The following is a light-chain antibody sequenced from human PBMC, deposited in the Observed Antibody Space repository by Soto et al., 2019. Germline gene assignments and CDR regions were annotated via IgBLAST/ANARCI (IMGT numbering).Light chain of an antibody. Sequence: EIVMTQSPATLSVSPGEGATLSCRASQTVSSNLAWYQQKPGQAPRLLIYGASTSATGIPARFSGSGSGTEFTLTISSLQSEDFAVYYCQQYNNWPPGTFGQGTKVEMK. V-gene: IGKV3-15*01. CDR1: QTVSSN. CDR3: QQYNNWPPGT. CDR2: GAS. J-gene: IGKJ1*01.